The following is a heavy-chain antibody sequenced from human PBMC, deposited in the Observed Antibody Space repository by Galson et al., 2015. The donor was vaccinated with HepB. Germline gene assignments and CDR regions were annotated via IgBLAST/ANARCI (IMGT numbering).Heavy chain of an antibody. D-gene: IGHD2-2*01. CDR1: GYTFSVSY. V-gene: IGHV1-2*02. J-gene: IGHJ4*02. CDR3: ARGVLPPDLDY. CDR2: IIPNSGGT. Sequence: SLKVSCKASGYTFSVSYIHWVRQAPGQGLEWMGWIIPNSGGTTYAQKFQGRVTMTRDTSINTAYMELGSLRSDDAAVYYCARGVLPPDLDYWGQGTLVTVSS.